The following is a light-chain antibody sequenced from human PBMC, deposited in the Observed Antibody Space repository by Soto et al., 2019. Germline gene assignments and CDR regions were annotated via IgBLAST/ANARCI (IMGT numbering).Light chain of an antibody. V-gene: IGLV2-14*01. Sequence: QSVLAQPASVSGYPGQSITISCTGRGSDVGGYNYVSWYQQHPGKAPKFMIYEVSRRPSGVSNRFSGSKSGNTASLTVSGLQAEDEADYYCGTYTTSNTYVFGTGTKVTVL. CDR2: EVS. CDR3: GTYTTSNTYV. J-gene: IGLJ1*01. CDR1: GSDVGGYNY.